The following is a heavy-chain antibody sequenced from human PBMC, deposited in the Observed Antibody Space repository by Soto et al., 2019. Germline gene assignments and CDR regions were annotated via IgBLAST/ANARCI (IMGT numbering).Heavy chain of an antibody. D-gene: IGHD2-15*01. V-gene: IGHV3-7*04. J-gene: IGHJ4*02. Sequence: EVQLVESGGGLVQPGGSLRLSCAASGFTFSSYWMSWVRQAPGKGLEWVANIKQDGSEKYYVDSVKGRFTSSRDNAKNSLYLQMNSLRAEDTAVYYCARGVCSGGSCRDYWGQGTLVTVSS. CDR2: IKQDGSEK. CDR1: GFTFSSYW. CDR3: ARGVCSGGSCRDY.